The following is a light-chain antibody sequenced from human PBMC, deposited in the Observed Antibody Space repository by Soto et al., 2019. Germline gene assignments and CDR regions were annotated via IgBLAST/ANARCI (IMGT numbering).Light chain of an antibody. V-gene: IGKV3-15*01. Sequence: EIVMTQSPATLSVSPGERVTLSCRASESLSTYLAWYQQKPGQAPRLLIYGASTKANGIPARFSGSGSATEFTLTISSLQSEDFAVYYCQSYNDWPFTFGQGTKLKI. CDR3: QSYNDWPFT. CDR2: GAS. CDR1: ESLSTY. J-gene: IGKJ2*01.